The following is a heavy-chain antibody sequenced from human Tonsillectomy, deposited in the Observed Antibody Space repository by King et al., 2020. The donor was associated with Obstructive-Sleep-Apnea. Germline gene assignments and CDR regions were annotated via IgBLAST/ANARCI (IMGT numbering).Heavy chain of an antibody. D-gene: IGHD3-22*01. J-gene: IGHJ4*01. Sequence: VQLQESGPGLVKPSETLSLTCTVSGGSISSYYWSWIRQPPGKGLEWIGYIYYSGSTNYNPSLKSRVTISVDTSKNQFSLKLSSVTAADTAVYYCASGRRDYYDSSGLYYFDYWGHGTLVTVSS. CDR1: GGSISSYY. CDR3: ASGRRDYYDSSGLYYFDY. CDR2: IYYSGST. V-gene: IGHV4-59*01.